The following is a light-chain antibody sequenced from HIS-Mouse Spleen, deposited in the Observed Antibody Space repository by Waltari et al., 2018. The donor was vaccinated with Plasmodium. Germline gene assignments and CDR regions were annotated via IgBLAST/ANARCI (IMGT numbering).Light chain of an antibody. CDR1: SSDVGRYNL. CDR3: CSYAGSSTVV. Sequence: QSALTQPASVSGSPGQSITISCTGTSSDVGRYNLVSWYQQHPGKAPELMIYEGSKRHSGCSNRFSDSKSGNTASRTISGLQAEDEADYYCCSYAGSSTVVFGGGTKLTVL. V-gene: IGLV2-23*01. CDR2: EGS. J-gene: IGLJ3*02.